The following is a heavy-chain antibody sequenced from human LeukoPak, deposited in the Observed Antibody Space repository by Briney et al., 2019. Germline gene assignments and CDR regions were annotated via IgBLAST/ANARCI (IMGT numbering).Heavy chain of an antibody. CDR2: TYTDTSA. D-gene: IGHD7-27*01. J-gene: IGHJ5*02. CDR1: GFIVSNNH. V-gene: IGHV3-66*02. CDR3: ARESWGPVGP. Sequence: GGSLRLSCAASGFIVSNNHMSWVRQAPGKGLEWVSLTYTDTSAYYADSVEGRFTISRDNSKNILNLQMNSLRVEDTAVYYCARESWGPVGPWGQGTLVTVSS.